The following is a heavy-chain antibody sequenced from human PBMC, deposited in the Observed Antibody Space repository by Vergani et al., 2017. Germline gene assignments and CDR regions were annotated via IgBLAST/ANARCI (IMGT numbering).Heavy chain of an antibody. V-gene: IGHV1-69*18. J-gene: IGHJ1*01. CDR3: ARSRKRTRYDSSGYYYVGYFQH. CDR1: GGTFSSYA. CDR2: IIPIFGTA. D-gene: IGHD3-22*01. Sequence: QVQLVQSGAEVKKPGSSVKVSCKASGGTFSSYAISWVRQAPGQGLEWMGRIIPIFGTANYAQKFQGRVTITADESTSPAYMELSSLRSEDTAVYYCARSRKRTRYDSSGYYYVGYFQHWGQGTLVTVSS.